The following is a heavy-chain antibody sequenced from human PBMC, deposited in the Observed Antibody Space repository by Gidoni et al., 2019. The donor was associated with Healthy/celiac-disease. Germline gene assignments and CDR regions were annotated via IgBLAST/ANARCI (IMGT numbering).Heavy chain of an antibody. D-gene: IGHD3-16*02. Sequence: QVQLVESGGGVVQPGRSLRLSCAASGFTFSSYGMHWVRQAPGKGLEWVAVISYDGSNKYYADSVKGRFTISRDNSKNTLYLQMNSLRAEDTAVYYCAKPIMGLHLGELSFFDYWGQGTLVTVSS. CDR3: AKPIMGLHLGELSFFDY. CDR1: GFTFSSYG. J-gene: IGHJ4*02. V-gene: IGHV3-30*18. CDR2: ISYDGSNK.